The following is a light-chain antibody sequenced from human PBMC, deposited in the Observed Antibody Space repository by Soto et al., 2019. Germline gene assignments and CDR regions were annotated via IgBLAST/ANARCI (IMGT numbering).Light chain of an antibody. Sequence: QSALTQPASVSGSPGQSITISCTGTSGDVGGYNYVSWYQQHPGKAPKLMIYDVSNRPSGVSNRFSGSKSGNTASLTISGLQAEDDADYYCSSYTGSSTYVFGTGTKLTVL. CDR1: SGDVGGYNY. CDR2: DVS. J-gene: IGLJ1*01. CDR3: SSYTGSSTYV. V-gene: IGLV2-14*01.